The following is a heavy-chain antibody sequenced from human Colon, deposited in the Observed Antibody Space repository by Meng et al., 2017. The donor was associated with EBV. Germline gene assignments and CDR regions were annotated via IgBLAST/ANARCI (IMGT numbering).Heavy chain of an antibody. J-gene: IGHJ4*02. CDR1: GASTNSSSYF. D-gene: IGHD3-10*01. Sequence: RVYVSPPCPVNPSESLSLSSIVSGASTNSSSYFWGWIRQSPGKGLEWIACLSYTGNIYYNPSLKSRLTISLDTSKTQFSLKLSSVTAADTAVYFCARYLSSGNYNTFDLWGQGTLVTVSS. V-gene: IGHV4-39*07. CDR3: ARYLSSGNYNTFDL. CDR2: LSYTGNI.